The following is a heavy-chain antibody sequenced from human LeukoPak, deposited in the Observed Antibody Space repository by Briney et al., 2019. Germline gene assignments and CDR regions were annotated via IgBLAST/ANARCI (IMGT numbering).Heavy chain of an antibody. CDR1: GGSFSGYY. V-gene: IGHV4-34*01. CDR3: ARGSSSYRQFDY. Sequence: SETPSLTCAVCGGSFSGYYWSWIRQPPGKGLEWIGEINHSGSTNYNPSLKSRVTISVDTSKNQFSLKLSSVTAADTAVYYCARGSSSYRQFDYWGQGTLVTVSS. CDR2: INHSGST. D-gene: IGHD6-6*01. J-gene: IGHJ4*02.